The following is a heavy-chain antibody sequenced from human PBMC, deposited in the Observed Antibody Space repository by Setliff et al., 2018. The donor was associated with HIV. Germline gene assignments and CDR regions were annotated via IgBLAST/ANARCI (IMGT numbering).Heavy chain of an antibody. CDR1: GGSFSDYY. CDR2: INHSGST. Sequence: ASETLSLTCAVYGGSFSDYYWSWIRQPPGKGLEWIGEINHSGSTNYNPSLKSRVTISVDTSKNQFSLKLSSVTASDTAVYYCARWDCGGDCYSEYSYYYGMDVWGQGTTVTVSS. D-gene: IGHD2-21*02. J-gene: IGHJ6*02. CDR3: ARWDCGGDCYSEYSYYYGMDV. V-gene: IGHV4-34*01.